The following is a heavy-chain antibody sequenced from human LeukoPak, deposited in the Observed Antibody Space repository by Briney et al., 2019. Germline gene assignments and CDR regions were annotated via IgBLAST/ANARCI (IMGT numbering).Heavy chain of an antibody. J-gene: IGHJ5*02. V-gene: IGHV1-24*01. D-gene: IGHD6-6*01. CDR1: GYTLTELS. CDR2: FDPGDGET. CDR3: ATARIAARPFKRFDP. Sequence: GASVKVSCKVSGYTLTELSMHWVRQAPGKGLEWMGGFDPGDGETIYAQKFQGRVTMTEDTSTDTAYMELSSLRSEDTAVYYCATARIAARPFKRFDPWGQGTLVTVSS.